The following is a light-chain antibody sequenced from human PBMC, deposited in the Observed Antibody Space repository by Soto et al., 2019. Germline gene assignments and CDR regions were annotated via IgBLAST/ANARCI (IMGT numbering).Light chain of an antibody. CDR3: CSYAGSTTYV. J-gene: IGLJ1*01. V-gene: IGLV2-14*01. CDR1: SRDVGGYNY. Sequence: QSVLTQPASVSGSPGQSITISCTGTSRDVGGYNYVSWYQQYPGKAPKLMIYGVTNRPSGVSNRFSGSKTGNTASLTISGLQAEDEAYYYCCSYAGSTTYVFGSGTKVTVL. CDR2: GVT.